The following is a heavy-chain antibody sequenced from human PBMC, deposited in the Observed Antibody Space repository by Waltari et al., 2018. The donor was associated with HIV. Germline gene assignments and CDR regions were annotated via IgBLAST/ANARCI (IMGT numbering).Heavy chain of an antibody. V-gene: IGHV1-2*02. D-gene: IGHD1-1*01. CDR3: AREDNWNGRAFDI. Sequence: QVQLVQSGAEVKKPGASVKVYCKASAYTFTGSYMHWVRQAPGQGLEWMGWINPNSGGTNYAQKFQGRVTMTRDTSISTAYMELSRLRSDDTAVYYCAREDNWNGRAFDIWGQGTMVTVSS. J-gene: IGHJ3*02. CDR1: AYTFTGSY. CDR2: INPNSGGT.